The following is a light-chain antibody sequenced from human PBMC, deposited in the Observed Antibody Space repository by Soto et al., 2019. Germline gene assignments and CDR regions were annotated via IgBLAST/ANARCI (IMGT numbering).Light chain of an antibody. CDR1: RGIYNY. J-gene: IGKJ1*01. CDR2: AAS. CDR3: QKYDSAPRT. V-gene: IGKV1-27*01. Sequence: DVPVTQSPASLSASVGDRVNISCRTSRGIYNYLAWYQQKSGQIPKLLINAASSLQSGVPSRFSGGGSGTDFTLSISSLQPEDVATYYCQKYDSAPRTFGQGTKVEIK.